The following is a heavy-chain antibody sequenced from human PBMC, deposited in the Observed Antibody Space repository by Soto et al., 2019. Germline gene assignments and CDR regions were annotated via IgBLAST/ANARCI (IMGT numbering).Heavy chain of an antibody. V-gene: IGHV3-23*01. J-gene: IGHJ4*02. Sequence: GGLLIPSCSACEFSINTYTLCWLHPPPGKGLEWVSTIFSGMGNTKYADSVTGRFTISRDNSKNIMYLQMNSLGVDDTAVYYCARDRQPDGIWTFDYWGRGILVTVSS. D-gene: IGHD2-15*01. CDR2: IFSGMGNT. CDR1: EFSINTYT. CDR3: ARDRQPDGIWTFDY.